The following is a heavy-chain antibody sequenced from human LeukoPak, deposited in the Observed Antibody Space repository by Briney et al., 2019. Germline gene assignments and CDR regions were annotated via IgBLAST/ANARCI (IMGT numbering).Heavy chain of an antibody. D-gene: IGHD3-10*01. CDR3: ARAHDLYGSGSYYISPSDY. Sequence: GGSLRLSSAASGFTFSSYAMHSVRQAPGKGLEYVSAISSNGGSTYYANSVKGRFTISRDNSKNTLYLQMGSLRAEEMAVYYCARAHDLYGSGSYYISPSDYWGQGTLVTVSS. V-gene: IGHV3-64*01. J-gene: IGHJ4*02. CDR2: ISSNGGST. CDR1: GFTFSSYA.